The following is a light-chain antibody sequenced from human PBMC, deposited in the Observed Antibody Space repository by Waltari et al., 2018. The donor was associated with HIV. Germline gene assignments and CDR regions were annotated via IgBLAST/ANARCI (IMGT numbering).Light chain of an antibody. CDR2: DVS. J-gene: IGLJ3*02. Sequence: QSALTQPASVSGSPGQSITISCTGTSSDVGGYNYVSWYQRHPGKAPKLIIYDVSNRPSGFSNRFSGSKSGNRASLTISGLQAEDEADYYCSSYTSSSTRVFGGGTTVTVL. CDR3: SSYTSSSTRV. V-gene: IGLV2-14*03. CDR1: SSDVGGYNY.